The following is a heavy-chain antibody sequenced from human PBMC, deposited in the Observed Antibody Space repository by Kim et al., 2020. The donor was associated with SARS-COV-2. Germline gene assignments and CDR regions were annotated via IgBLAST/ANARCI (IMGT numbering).Heavy chain of an antibody. V-gene: IGHV3-30*04. Sequence: GGSLRLSCAVSGFAFSSHSMLWVRQAPGKGLECVALISSDASFKYYLDSVKGRFTISRDNSKNTLYLQLNSLSAEDTAVYYCARDRIGGHGAFDVWGQGTRVTVSS. CDR3: ARDRIGGHGAFDV. CDR1: GFAFSSHS. J-gene: IGHJ3*01. CDR2: ISSDASFK.